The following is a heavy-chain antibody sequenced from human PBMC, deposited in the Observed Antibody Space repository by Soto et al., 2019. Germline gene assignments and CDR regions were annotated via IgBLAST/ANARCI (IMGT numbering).Heavy chain of an antibody. Sequence: QVQLVESGGGVVQSGRSLRLSCAASGFTFSSYGMHWVRQAPGKGLEWVAVISYDGSNKYYADSVKGRFTISRDNSKNALYLQMNSLRAEETAVYYCAKGRGAFDYWGQGTLVTVSS. CDR2: ISYDGSNK. CDR1: GFTFSSYG. J-gene: IGHJ4*02. D-gene: IGHD4-17*01. CDR3: AKGRGAFDY. V-gene: IGHV3-30*18.